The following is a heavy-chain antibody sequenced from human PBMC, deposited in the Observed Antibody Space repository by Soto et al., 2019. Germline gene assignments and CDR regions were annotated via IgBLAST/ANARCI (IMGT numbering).Heavy chain of an antibody. D-gene: IGHD4-17*01. CDR3: ARDGGGDYEDYYYGMDF. CDR1: GYTFTSYG. CDR2: ISAYNGNT. Sequence: QVQLVQSGAAVKKPGASVKVSCKASGYTFTSYGISWVRQAPGQGLEWMGWISAYNGNTNYAQKLQGRVTMTTDTSTSTAYRELRSLRSDDTAVYYCARDGGGDYEDYYYGMDFLGQGTTVTVSS. J-gene: IGHJ6*02. V-gene: IGHV1-18*01.